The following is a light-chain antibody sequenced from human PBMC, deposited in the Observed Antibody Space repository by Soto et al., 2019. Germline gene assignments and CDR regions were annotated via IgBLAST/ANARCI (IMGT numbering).Light chain of an antibody. CDR1: QNIYSN. V-gene: IGKV3-15*01. Sequence: IPLTQSPATVSVSPGETVTLSCRASQNIYSNLGWYQQRPGQAPRLIIYRASTRATGIPARFSGSGSGTEFTLTINSLQSEDFALYYCQQYGGSPMTFGQGTRMEIK. CDR3: QQYGGSPMT. CDR2: RAS. J-gene: IGKJ5*01.